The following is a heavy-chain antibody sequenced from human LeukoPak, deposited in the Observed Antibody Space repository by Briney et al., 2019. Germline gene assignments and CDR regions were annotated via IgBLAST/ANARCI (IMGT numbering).Heavy chain of an antibody. CDR2: IIPIFGTA. CDR1: GGTFSSYA. V-gene: IGHV1-69*13. J-gene: IGHJ3*02. D-gene: IGHD1-26*01. Sequence: SVKVSCKASGGTFSSYAITWVRQAPGQGLEWMGGIIPIFGTANYAQKFQGRVTITADESTSTAYMELSSLRSEDTAVYYCARAHSGSHDAFDIWGQGTMVTVSS. CDR3: ARAHSGSHDAFDI.